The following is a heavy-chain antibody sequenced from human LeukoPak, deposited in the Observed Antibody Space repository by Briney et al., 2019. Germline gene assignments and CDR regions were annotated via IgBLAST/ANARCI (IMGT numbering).Heavy chain of an antibody. CDR3: ARDQCSGGTCYFGY. V-gene: IGHV3-53*01. Sequence: GGSLRLSCAASGFTVSSNYMSWVRQAPGKGLEWVSVIYSGGSTYYADSVKGRFTISRDNAKNTLYLQMNSLRVEDTAVYYCARDQCSGGTCYFGYWGQGTLVTVSS. J-gene: IGHJ4*02. D-gene: IGHD2-15*01. CDR1: GFTVSSNY. CDR2: IYSGGST.